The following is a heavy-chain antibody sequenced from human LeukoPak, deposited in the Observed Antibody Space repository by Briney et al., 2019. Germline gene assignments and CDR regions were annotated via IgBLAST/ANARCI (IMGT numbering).Heavy chain of an antibody. CDR1: GFTFDDYG. CDR2: ISGDGRGT. V-gene: IGHV3-74*01. D-gene: IGHD1-26*01. Sequence: PGGSLRLSCAASGFTFDDYGMSWVRQAPGKGLVWVSQISGDGRGTTYADAVKGRFTISRDNAKNTMYLQMSSLRDDDTAVYFCARGGLGVGIDYWGQGALVTVSA. CDR3: ARGGLGVGIDY. J-gene: IGHJ4*02.